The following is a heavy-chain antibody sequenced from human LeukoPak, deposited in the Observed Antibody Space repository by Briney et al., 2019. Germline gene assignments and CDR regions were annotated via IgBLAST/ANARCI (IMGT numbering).Heavy chain of an antibody. Sequence: GGSLRLSCAASGFTFDDYGMSWVRQAPGKGLEWVALISYDGSNKYYADSVKGRFTISRDNSKNTLFLQMNSLRTEDTAVYYCAKFYTGRFLEGFDYWGQGTLVTVSS. CDR2: ISYDGSNK. V-gene: IGHV3-30*18. CDR3: AKFYTGRFLEGFDY. D-gene: IGHD3-3*01. CDR1: GFTFDDYG. J-gene: IGHJ4*02.